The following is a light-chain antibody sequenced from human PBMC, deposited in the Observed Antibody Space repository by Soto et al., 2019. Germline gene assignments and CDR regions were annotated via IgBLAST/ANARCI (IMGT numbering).Light chain of an antibody. CDR2: HAS. CDR3: QQYNNWPPWT. J-gene: IGKJ1*01. Sequence: EIVMTQSPATVSVSPGERATLSCRASQSVSDKLAWYQQKPGQAPRLLIYHASARATGIPARFSGSGSGTEFTLTISGLQSEDFAVYYCQQYNNWPPWTFGQGTKVE. V-gene: IGKV3-15*01. CDR1: QSVSDK.